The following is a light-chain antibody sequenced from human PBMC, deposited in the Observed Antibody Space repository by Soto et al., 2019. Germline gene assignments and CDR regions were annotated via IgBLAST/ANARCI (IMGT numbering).Light chain of an antibody. CDR1: SSDVGSYNR. V-gene: IGLV2-18*02. Sequence: QSVLTQPPSVSGSPGQSVTISCTGTSSDVGSYNRVSWYQQPPGTAPKLMIYEVSNRPSGVPDRFSGSKSGNTASLTISVLQAEDEADYYCSSYTRSSTYVLGSGTNVTVL. J-gene: IGLJ1*01. CDR2: EVS. CDR3: SSYTRSSTYV.